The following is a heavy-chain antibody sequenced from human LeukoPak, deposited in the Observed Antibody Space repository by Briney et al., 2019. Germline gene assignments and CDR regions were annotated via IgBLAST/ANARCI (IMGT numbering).Heavy chain of an antibody. CDR1: GFTFSSYG. CDR2: ISGSGGST. J-gene: IGHJ3*02. V-gene: IGHV3-23*01. Sequence: GGTLRLSCAASGFTFSSYGMSWVRQAPGKGLEWVSAISGSGGSTYYADSVKGRFTISRDNSKNTLYLQMNSLRAEDTAVYYCARAALNYGYHNNSWEPWGIDRDWAFDIWGQGTMVTVAS. CDR3: ARAALNYGYHNNSWEPWGIDRDWAFDI. D-gene: IGHD3-10*01.